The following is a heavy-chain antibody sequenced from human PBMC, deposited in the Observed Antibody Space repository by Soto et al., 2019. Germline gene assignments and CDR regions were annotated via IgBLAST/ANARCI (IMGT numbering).Heavy chain of an antibody. Sequence: GGSLRLSCAASGFTFSSYSMNWVRQAPGKGLEWVSYISSSSSTIYYADSVKGRFTISRDNAKNSLYLQMNSLRAEDTAVYYCARGRVSSGYEKEFDYWGQGTLVTVSS. CDR2: ISSSSSTI. D-gene: IGHD5-12*01. V-gene: IGHV3-48*01. J-gene: IGHJ4*02. CDR3: ARGRVSSGYEKEFDY. CDR1: GFTFSSYS.